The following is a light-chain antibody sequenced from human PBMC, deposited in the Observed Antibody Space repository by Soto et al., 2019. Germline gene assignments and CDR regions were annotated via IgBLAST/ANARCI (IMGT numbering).Light chain of an antibody. CDR1: QSLSGW. V-gene: IGKV1-5*01. CDR2: DVS. CDR3: QQYNNFSRT. J-gene: IGKJ1*01. Sequence: DIQMTQSPSTLSASVGDRVTITCRASQSLSGWLAWYQQRPGKAPTLLIYDVSNLASGVPSRFSGGGSGTEFTLTISSLESDDYAIYYCQQYNNFSRTFGPGTKVDVK.